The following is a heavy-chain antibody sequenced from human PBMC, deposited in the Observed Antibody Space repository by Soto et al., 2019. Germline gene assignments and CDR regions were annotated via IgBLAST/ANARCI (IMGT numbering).Heavy chain of an antibody. J-gene: IGHJ1*01. Sequence: EVQLVESGGGLVQPGGSLRLSCAASGFTFSSYWMHWVRQAPGKGLVWVSRINSDGSSTSYADSVKGRFTISRDNAKNKLYLQMNSLRAEDTAVYYCARESQYYDSSGYGSFQHWGQGTLVTVSS. CDR1: GFTFSSYW. CDR3: ARESQYYDSSGYGSFQH. V-gene: IGHV3-74*01. D-gene: IGHD3-22*01. CDR2: INSDGSST.